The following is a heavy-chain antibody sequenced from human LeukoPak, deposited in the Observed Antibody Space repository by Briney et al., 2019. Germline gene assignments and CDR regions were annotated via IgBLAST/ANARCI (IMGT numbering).Heavy chain of an antibody. V-gene: IGHV3-23*01. D-gene: IGHD1-26*01. CDR1: GFNSSRYA. CDR2: ISGSGHST. CDR3: ATTITYSES. J-gene: IGHJ4*02. Sequence: PGGSLRLSCAASGFNSSRYAMSWVRQAPGKGLEWVSGISGSGHSTNYADSVKGRFTISRDNSKNTLYLQMNSLRAEDTAVYYCATTITYSESWGQGTLVTVSS.